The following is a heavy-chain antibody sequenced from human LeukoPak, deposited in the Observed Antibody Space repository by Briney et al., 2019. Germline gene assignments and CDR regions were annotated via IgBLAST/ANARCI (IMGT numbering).Heavy chain of an antibody. Sequence: SETLSLTCTVSGGSISSYYWSWIRQPAGKGLEWIGRIYTSGSANYTPSLKSRVTMSVDTSKNQFSLRLSSVTAADTAVYYCARDSPITIFGVVKAFDYWGQGTLVTVSS. CDR1: GGSISSYY. D-gene: IGHD3-3*01. CDR2: IYTSGSA. V-gene: IGHV4-4*07. CDR3: ARDSPITIFGVVKAFDY. J-gene: IGHJ4*02.